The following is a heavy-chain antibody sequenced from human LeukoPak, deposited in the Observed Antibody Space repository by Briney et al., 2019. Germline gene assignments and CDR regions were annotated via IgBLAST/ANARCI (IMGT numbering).Heavy chain of an antibody. CDR2: IVVGSGNP. J-gene: IGHJ2*01. Sequence: GTSVKVSCKASRFTFTSSAMQWVRQARGQRLEWIGWIVVGSGNPNYAQKFQERVTITRDMSTSTAYMELSSLRSEDTAVYYCARAAYSSTWYSRYFDLWGRGTLVTVSS. CDR3: ARAAYSSTWYSRYFDL. V-gene: IGHV1-58*02. CDR1: RFTFTSSA. D-gene: IGHD6-13*01.